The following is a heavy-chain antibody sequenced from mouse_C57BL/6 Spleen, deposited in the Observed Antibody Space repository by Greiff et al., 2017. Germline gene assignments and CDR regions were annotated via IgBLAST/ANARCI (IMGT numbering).Heavy chain of an antibody. V-gene: IGHV5-6*01. CDR1: GFTFSSYG. D-gene: IGHD2-2*01. J-gene: IGHJ2*01. CDR2: ISSGGSYT. CDR3: ASMVTHFDY. Sequence: EVKVVESGGDLVKPGGSLKLSCAASGFTFSSYGMSWVRQTPDKRLEWVATISSGGSYTYYPDSVKGRFTISRDNAKNTLYLQMSSLKSEDTAMYYCASMVTHFDYWGQGTTLTVSS.